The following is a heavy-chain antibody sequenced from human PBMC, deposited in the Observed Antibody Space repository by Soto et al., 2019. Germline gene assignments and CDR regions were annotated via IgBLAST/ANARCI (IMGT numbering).Heavy chain of an antibody. V-gene: IGHV5-51*01. Sequence: GESLKISCQGSGYSFTSYWIGWVRQMPGKGLEWMGIIYPGDSDTRYSPSFQGQVTISADKSISTAYLQWSSLKASDTAMYYCARHFHRGYSSSWDAFDIWGQGTMVTVSS. CDR1: GYSFTSYW. CDR2: IYPGDSDT. J-gene: IGHJ3*02. CDR3: ARHFHRGYSSSWDAFDI. D-gene: IGHD6-6*01.